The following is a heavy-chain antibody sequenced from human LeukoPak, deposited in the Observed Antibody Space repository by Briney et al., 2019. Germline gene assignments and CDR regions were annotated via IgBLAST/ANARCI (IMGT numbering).Heavy chain of an antibody. CDR3: ARDQVPALAN. V-gene: IGHV3-66*01. CDR1: GLTVSGNY. Sequence: GGSLRLSCAASGLTVSGNYMSWVRQAPGKGLEWVSIIYSGGGTYYADSVKGRFTISRDNSKNTLYLQMNSLRAEDTAVYYCARDQVPALANWGQGTLVTASS. CDR2: IYSGGGT. J-gene: IGHJ4*02. D-gene: IGHD5-18*01.